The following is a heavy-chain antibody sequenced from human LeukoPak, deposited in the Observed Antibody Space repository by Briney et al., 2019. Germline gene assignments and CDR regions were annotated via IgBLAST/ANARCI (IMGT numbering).Heavy chain of an antibody. D-gene: IGHD3-22*01. V-gene: IGHV4-34*01. CDR1: GGSFSGYY. CDR2: MNPSGST. CDR3: ARGRQDVTMIVVVMTAVSYYLDV. J-gene: IGHJ6*03. Sequence: SETLSLTCAVYGGSFSGYYWTWIRQTPEKGLEWIGEMNPSGSTNYGPSLKSRVTISVDTSKNQFSLELRSVTAADTAVYYCARGRQDVTMIVVVMTAVSYYLDVWGKGTTVTVS.